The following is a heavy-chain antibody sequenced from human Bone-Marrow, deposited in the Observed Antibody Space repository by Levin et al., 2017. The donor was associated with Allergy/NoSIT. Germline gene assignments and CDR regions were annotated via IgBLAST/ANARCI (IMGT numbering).Heavy chain of an antibody. V-gene: IGHV1-8*01. CDR2: MNPNSGNT. CDR3: ASSPITAAGIRTHYYYYGMDV. J-gene: IGHJ6*02. CDR1: GYTFTSYD. D-gene: IGHD6-13*01. Sequence: ASVKVSCKASGYTFTSYDINWVRQATGQGLEWMGWMNPNSGNTGYAQKFQGRVTMTRNNSISTAYMELSSLRSEDTAVYYCASSPITAAGIRTHYYYYGMDVWGQGTTVTVSS.